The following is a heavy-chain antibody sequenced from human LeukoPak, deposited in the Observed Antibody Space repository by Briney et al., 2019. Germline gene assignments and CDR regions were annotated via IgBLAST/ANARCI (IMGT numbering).Heavy chain of an antibody. Sequence: GGSLRLSCAASGFTFSRYGMHWVRQAPGKGLEWVAVIWYDGSIKYYADSVKGRFTISKDNSKNTLYLQMNSLRAEDTAVYYCAKENYYYGMDVWGQGTTVTVSS. CDR2: IWYDGSIK. V-gene: IGHV3-33*06. CDR1: GFTFSRYG. J-gene: IGHJ6*02. CDR3: AKENYYYGMDV.